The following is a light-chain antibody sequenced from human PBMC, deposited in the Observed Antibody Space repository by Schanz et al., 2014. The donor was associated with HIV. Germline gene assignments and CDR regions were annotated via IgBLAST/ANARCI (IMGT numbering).Light chain of an antibody. J-gene: IGLJ2*01. CDR2: DVS. Sequence: QSALTQPASMSGSPGQSITISCTGTSGDIGPYDYVSWYQQHPGKAPKLMIYDVSNRPSGVSNRFSGSKSGNTASLTISGLQAEDEADYYCSSYTSSSTLVFGGGTKLTVL. CDR1: SGDIGPYDY. CDR3: SSYTSSSTLV. V-gene: IGLV2-14*03.